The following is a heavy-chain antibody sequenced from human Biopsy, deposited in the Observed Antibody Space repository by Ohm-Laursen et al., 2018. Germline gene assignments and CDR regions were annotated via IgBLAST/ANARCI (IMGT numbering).Heavy chain of an antibody. V-gene: IGHV3-9*01. Sequence: RSLRLSCAASGFNFDDFAMHWVRQTPGKGLEWVSGISWNSGRIAYADSVKGRFTISRDNAKNSLNLQMNSLRAEDTALYYCAKGQAPDGYNYAFDIWGQGTMLTVSS. J-gene: IGHJ3*02. D-gene: IGHD5-24*01. CDR2: ISWNSGRI. CDR3: AKGQAPDGYNYAFDI. CDR1: GFNFDDFA.